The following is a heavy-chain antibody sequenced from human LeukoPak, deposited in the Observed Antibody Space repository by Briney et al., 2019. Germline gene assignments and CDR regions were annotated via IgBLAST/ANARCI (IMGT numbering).Heavy chain of an antibody. CDR1: GFTFDDYA. V-gene: IGHV3-9*01. CDR3: AKSDDYVWGSYRPFDY. CDR2: ISWNSGSI. J-gene: IGHJ4*02. D-gene: IGHD3-16*02. Sequence: GRSLRLSCAASGFTFDDYAMHWVRQAPGKGLEWVSGISWNSGSIGHADSVKGRFTISRDNAKNSLYLQMNSLRAEDTALYYCAKSDDYVWGSYRPFDYWGQGTLVTVSS.